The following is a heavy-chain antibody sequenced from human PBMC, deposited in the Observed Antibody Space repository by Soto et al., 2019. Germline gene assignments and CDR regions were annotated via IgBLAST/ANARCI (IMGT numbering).Heavy chain of an antibody. Sequence: EVQLLESGGGLVQPGGSLRLSCAASGFTFSSYAMSWVRQAPGKALEWVSAISGSGGSTYYADSVKGWFTISRDNSTNTLYLQMNSLSAEDTAVYYCAKAHGYRYGDDDRAFDYWGQGTLVTVAS. CDR2: ISGSGGST. CDR3: AKAHGYRYGDDDRAFDY. D-gene: IGHD4-17*01. V-gene: IGHV3-23*01. CDR1: GFTFSSYA. J-gene: IGHJ4*02.